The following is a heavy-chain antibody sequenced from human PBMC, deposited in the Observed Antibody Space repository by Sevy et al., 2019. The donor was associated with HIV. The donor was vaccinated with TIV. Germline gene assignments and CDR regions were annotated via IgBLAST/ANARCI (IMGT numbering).Heavy chain of an antibody. CDR1: GDTFRKYV. V-gene: IGHV1-69*13. D-gene: IGHD2-21*02. J-gene: IGHJ4*02. CDR3: ARDMTGGGACYYFDN. CDR2: IIPVYGTT. Sequence: ASVKVSCKASGDTFRKYVISWVRQAPGQGLEWMGGIIPVYGTTNYAQKFQARVTFTAAASTSTVYMELSRLRSEDTAVYYCARDMTGGGACYYFDNWGQGTLVTVSS.